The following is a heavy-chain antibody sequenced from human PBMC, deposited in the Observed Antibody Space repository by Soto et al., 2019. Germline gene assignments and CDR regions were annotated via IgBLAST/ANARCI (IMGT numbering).Heavy chain of an antibody. CDR3: ARPIQYYFDTSAQSAWFDP. D-gene: IGHD3-22*01. Sequence: SVTVSCKTSGDTFGSYAISWVRQAPGQGLEWMGGIIPIFSTPNYAQKFQGRVTITADESTSTAYMELSSLRSEDTAVYYCARPIQYYFDTSAQSAWFDPWGQGTLVTVSS. J-gene: IGHJ5*02. V-gene: IGHV1-69*01. CDR2: IIPIFSTP. CDR1: GDTFGSYA.